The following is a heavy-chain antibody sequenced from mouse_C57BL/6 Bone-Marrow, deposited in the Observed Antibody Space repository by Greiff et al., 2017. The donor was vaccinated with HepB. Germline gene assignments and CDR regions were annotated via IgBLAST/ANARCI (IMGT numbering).Heavy chain of an antibody. D-gene: IGHD2-4*01. Sequence: VQLQQSGPELVKPGDSVKISCKASGYSFTGYFMNWVMQSHGKSLEWIGRINPYNGDTFYNQKFKGKATLTVDKSSSTAHMELRSLTSEDSAVYYCAREDYYDYEAFDYWGQGTTLTVSS. J-gene: IGHJ2*01. V-gene: IGHV1-20*01. CDR3: AREDYYDYEAFDY. CDR1: GYSFTGYF. CDR2: INPYNGDT.